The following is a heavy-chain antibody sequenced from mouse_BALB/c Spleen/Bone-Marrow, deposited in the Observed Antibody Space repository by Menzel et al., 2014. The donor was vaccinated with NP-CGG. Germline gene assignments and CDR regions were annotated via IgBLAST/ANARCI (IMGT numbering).Heavy chain of an antibody. CDR1: GYSFTGYF. V-gene: IGHV1-20*02. D-gene: IGHD2-2*01. CDR2: INPYNGDI. J-gene: IGHJ3*01. Sequence: VQLQQSGPELVRPGASVKISCKASGYSFTGYFMNWVMQSHGKSLEWIGRINPYNGDIFYNQKFKGKATLTVDKSSNTAHMELRSLASEDSAVYYCARSGGYDGFAYWGQGTLVTVSA. CDR3: ARSGGYDGFAY.